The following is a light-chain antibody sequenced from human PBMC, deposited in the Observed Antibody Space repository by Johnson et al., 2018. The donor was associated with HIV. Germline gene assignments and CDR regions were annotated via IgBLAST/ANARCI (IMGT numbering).Light chain of an antibody. CDR1: SSNIGNNY. CDR2: DSD. Sequence: QPVLTQPPSVSAAPGQKVTISCSGSSSNIGNNYVSWFQQLPGTAPKLLIYDSDKRPSGIPDRFSGSKSGTSATLGITGLQTGDEADYYCGTWDSSLSAYVFGTGTKVTVL. J-gene: IGLJ1*01. CDR3: GTWDSSLSAYV. V-gene: IGLV1-51*01.